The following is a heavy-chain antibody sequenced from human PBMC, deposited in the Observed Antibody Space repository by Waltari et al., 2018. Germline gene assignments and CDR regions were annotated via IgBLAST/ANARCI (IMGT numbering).Heavy chain of an antibody. CDR1: GGSFSGYY. V-gene: IGHV4-34*01. J-gene: IGHJ6*03. Sequence: QVQLQQWGAGLLKPSETLSLTCAVYGGSFSGYYWSWIRQPPGKGLEGIGEINHSGSTNYNPSLKSRVTISVDTSKNQFSLKLSSVTAADTAVYYCARDRRVVPAATFYYYYYMEVWGKGTTVTVSS. D-gene: IGHD2-2*01. CDR3: ARDRRVVPAATFYYYYYMEV. CDR2: INHSGST.